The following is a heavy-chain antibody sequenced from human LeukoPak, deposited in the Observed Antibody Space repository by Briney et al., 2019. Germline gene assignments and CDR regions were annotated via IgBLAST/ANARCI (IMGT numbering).Heavy chain of an antibody. J-gene: IGHJ4*02. V-gene: IGHV1-18*01. CDR2: ISAYNGNT. CDR3: ARDFPRTYNSGSLSLDY. Sequence: ASVKVSCKASGYTFSSYGISWVRQAPGQGLEWMGWISAYNGNTNYAQKFQDRVTMTTDTSTSTAYMELRSLRSDDTAIYYCARDFPRTYNSGSLSLDYWGQGTLVTVSS. CDR1: GYTFSSYG. D-gene: IGHD1-26*01.